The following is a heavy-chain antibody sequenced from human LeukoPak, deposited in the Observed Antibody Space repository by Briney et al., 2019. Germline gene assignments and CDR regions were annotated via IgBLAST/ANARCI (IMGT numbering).Heavy chain of an antibody. Sequence: PSETLSLACTVSGGSISSSSYYLAWIRQPPGKGPEWIASIYYSGSTYYNPSLKSRVTISVDTSKNQFSLKLSSVTAADTAVYYCARRRLQDYFAYWGQGTLVTVSS. D-gene: IGHD6-25*01. J-gene: IGHJ4*02. CDR1: GGSISSSSYY. CDR3: ARRRLQDYFAY. V-gene: IGHV4-39*01. CDR2: IYYSGST.